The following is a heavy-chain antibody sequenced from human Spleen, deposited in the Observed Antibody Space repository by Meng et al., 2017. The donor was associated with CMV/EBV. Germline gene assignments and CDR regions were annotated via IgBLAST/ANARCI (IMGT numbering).Heavy chain of an antibody. CDR3: ARDLNYYGSGDLDY. D-gene: IGHD3-10*01. J-gene: IGHJ4*02. Sequence: GGSLRLSCAASGFTFSNFGMHWVRQAPGKGLEWVALIWYDGRDTYYADSVKGRFTISRDNSKSTLYLQMNSLRAEDTAVYYCARDLNYYGSGDLDYWGQGTLVTVSS. CDR2: IWYDGRDT. CDR1: GFTFSNFG. V-gene: IGHV3-33*01.